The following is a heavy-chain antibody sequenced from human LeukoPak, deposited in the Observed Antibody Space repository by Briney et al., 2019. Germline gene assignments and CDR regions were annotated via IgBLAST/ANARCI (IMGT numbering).Heavy chain of an antibody. CDR2: IGTAGDT. J-gene: IGHJ4*02. CDR3: AKKYSSSWYADY. Sequence: GGSLSLSCAASGFTFSSYDMHWVRQATGKGLEWVSAIGTAGDTYYPGSVKGRFTISRDNSKNTLYLQMNSLRAEDTAVYYCAKKYSSSWYADYWGQGTLVTVSS. V-gene: IGHV3-13*01. D-gene: IGHD6-13*01. CDR1: GFTFSSYD.